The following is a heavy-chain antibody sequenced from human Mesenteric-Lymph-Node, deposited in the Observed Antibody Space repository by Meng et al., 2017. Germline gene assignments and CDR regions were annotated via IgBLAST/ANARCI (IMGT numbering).Heavy chain of an antibody. CDR1: GFTFSSYE. CDR3: AKYDCSGLNCYSIYYYGMAV. V-gene: IGHV3-48*03. D-gene: IGHD2-15*01. CDR2: ISSSGSTI. J-gene: IGHJ6*01. Sequence: GESLKISCAASGFTFSSYEMNWVRQAPGKGLEWVSYISSSGSTIYYADSVKGRFTISRDNAKNSLYLQMNSLRADDTAIYYCAKYDCSGLNCYSIYYYGMAVWGPGNTV.